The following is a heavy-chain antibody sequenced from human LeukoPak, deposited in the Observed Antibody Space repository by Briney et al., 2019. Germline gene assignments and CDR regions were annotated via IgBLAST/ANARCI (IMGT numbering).Heavy chain of an antibody. CDR1: GYTFTSYW. Sequence: GESLKISCKGSGYTFTSYWIGWVRQMPGKGLEWMGIIYPGDSDTRYSPSFQGQVTISADKSISPAYLQWSSLKASDTAMYYCARQVYGSGSYNPADNWFDPWGQGTLVTVSS. CDR3: ARQVYGSGSYNPADNWFDP. CDR2: IYPGDSDT. D-gene: IGHD3-10*01. J-gene: IGHJ5*02. V-gene: IGHV5-51*01.